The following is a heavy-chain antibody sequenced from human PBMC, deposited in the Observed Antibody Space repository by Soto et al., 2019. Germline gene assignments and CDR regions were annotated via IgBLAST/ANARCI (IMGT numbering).Heavy chain of an antibody. CDR1: GFMFSSHW. D-gene: IGHD1-1*01. Sequence: EVQLVESGGGLVQPGGSLRLSCAASGFMFSSHWMHWVRQAPGKGLVWVSRISADGSNTNYADSVKGRFTISRDNARNTLFQQMNSLTAEDTAVYYCARRTDAYNWADYWGQGTLVTVSS. V-gene: IGHV3-74*01. CDR2: ISADGSNT. CDR3: ARRTDAYNWADY. J-gene: IGHJ4*02.